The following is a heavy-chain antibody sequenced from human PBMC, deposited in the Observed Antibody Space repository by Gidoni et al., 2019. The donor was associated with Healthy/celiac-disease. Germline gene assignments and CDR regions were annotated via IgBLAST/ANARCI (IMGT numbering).Heavy chain of an antibody. CDR2: INHRGSN. CDR3: ARGRVITIFGVVEYYYGMDV. Sequence: QVQLQQSGAGLFKPSETLTLTCAVYGGPFSGYYWSWIRQPPGKGLEWIGEINHRGSNNYNPALKSRVTISVDTSKNQFSLKLSSVTAADTAVYYCARGRVITIFGVVEYYYGMDVWGQGTTVTVSS. V-gene: IGHV4-34*01. J-gene: IGHJ6*02. D-gene: IGHD3-3*01. CDR1: GGPFSGYY.